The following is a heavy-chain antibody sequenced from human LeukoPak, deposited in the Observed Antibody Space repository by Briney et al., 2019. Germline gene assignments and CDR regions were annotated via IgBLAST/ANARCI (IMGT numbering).Heavy chain of an antibody. Sequence: SETLSLTCTVSGGSISSYYWSWIRQPPGKGLEWIGEINHSGSTNYNPSLKSRVTISVDTSKNQFSLKLSSVTAADTAVYYCARHPKNGYNWISYYFDYWGQGTLVTVSS. CDR2: INHSGST. CDR3: ARHPKNGYNWISYYFDY. D-gene: IGHD1-20*01. V-gene: IGHV4-34*01. CDR1: GGSISSYY. J-gene: IGHJ4*02.